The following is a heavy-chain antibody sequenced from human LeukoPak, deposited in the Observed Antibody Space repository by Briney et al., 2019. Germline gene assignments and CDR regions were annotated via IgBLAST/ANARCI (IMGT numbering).Heavy chain of an antibody. D-gene: IGHD3-22*01. CDR2: IYTSGST. CDR3: ARDGGPADSIALGWYYYYMDV. J-gene: IGHJ6*03. V-gene: IGHV4-4*07. Sequence: PSETLSLTCTVSGGSISSYYWSWIRQPAGKGLEWIGRIYTSGSTYYNPSLKSRVTMSVDTSKNQFSLKLSSVTAADTAVYYCARDGGPADSIALGWYYYYMDVWCKGTTVTVSS. CDR1: GGSISSYY.